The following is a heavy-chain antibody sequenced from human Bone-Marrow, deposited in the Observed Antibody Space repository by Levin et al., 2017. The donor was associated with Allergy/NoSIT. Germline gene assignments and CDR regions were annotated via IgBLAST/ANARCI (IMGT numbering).Heavy chain of an antibody. V-gene: IGHV3-9*01. CDR2: ISWNSGSI. CDR3: AKDLYSSGWRDYYYDYGMDV. J-gene: IGHJ6*02. CDR1: GFTFDDYA. D-gene: IGHD6-19*01. Sequence: GGSLRLSCAASGFTFDDYAMHWVRQAPGKGLEWVSGISWNSGSIGYADSVKGRFTISRDNAKNSLYLQMNSLRAEDTALYYCAKDLYSSGWRDYYYDYGMDVWGQGTTVTVSS.